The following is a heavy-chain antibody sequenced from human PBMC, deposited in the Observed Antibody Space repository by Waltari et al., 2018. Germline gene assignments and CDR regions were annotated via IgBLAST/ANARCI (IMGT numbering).Heavy chain of an antibody. CDR2: IHYIGDT. CDR1: GDSISNTNYY. V-gene: IGHV4-39*07. J-gene: IGHJ3*02. Sequence: QLQLQESGPGLVAPSETLSLTCTASGDSISNTNYYWGWIRQPRGTGLQWIGSIHYIGDTYYSSSLKSRVIISVDTSNNQFSLRLTSVTAADTAIYFCARNQRGWFDAFDIWGQGTAVTVSS. CDR3: ARNQRGWFDAFDI. D-gene: IGHD6-19*01.